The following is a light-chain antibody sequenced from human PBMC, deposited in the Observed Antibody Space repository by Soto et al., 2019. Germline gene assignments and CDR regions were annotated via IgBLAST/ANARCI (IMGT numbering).Light chain of an antibody. Sequence: EIVLTQSPATLSLSPGDRATLSCGASQSVTNNYLAWYQQRPGQTPRLLIYAASTRDTDIPDRFNGSGSGTDFALTISRLEPEDFALYYCQQYNDSPLTFGPGTKVDIK. V-gene: IGKV3-20*01. J-gene: IGKJ3*01. CDR2: AAS. CDR3: QQYNDSPLT. CDR1: QSVTNNY.